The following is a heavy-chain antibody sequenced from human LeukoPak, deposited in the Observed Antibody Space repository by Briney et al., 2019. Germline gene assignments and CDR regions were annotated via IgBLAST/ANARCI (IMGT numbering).Heavy chain of an antibody. CDR1: GGTFSSYA. CDR2: IIPILGIA. J-gene: IGHJ4*02. V-gene: IGHV1-69*04. Sequence: TSVKVSCKAPGGTFSSYAISWVRQAPGQGLEWMGRIIPILGIANYAQKFQGRVTITADKSTSTAYMELSSLRSEDTAVYYCARIGYCGGDCHLYFDYWGQGTLVTVSS. CDR3: ARIGYCGGDCHLYFDY. D-gene: IGHD2-21*02.